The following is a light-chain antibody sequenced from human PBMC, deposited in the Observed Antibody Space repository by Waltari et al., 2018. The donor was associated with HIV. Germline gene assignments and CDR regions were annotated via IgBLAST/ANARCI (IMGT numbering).Light chain of an antibody. Sequence: EIVLTQSPGTLSLSPGERATLSCRASQSVIRSFLAWYQRKPGQAPRLLIYDASRRATGIPDRFIGSGSGTDFTLTISRLEPEDFAVYYCQQYGSSQVTFGQGTRVDI. CDR3: QQYGSSQVT. J-gene: IGKJ1*01. V-gene: IGKV3-20*01. CDR1: QSVIRSF. CDR2: DAS.